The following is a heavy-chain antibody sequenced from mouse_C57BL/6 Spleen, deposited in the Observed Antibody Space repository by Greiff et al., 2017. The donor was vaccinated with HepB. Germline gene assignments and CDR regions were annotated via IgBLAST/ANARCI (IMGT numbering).Heavy chain of an antibody. D-gene: IGHD1-1*01. J-gene: IGHJ1*03. CDR3: AREGTTVTWYFDV. Sequence: QVHVKQSGAELVKPGASVKLSCKASGYTFTSYWMHWVKQRPGRGLEWIGRIDPNSGGTKYNEKFKSKATLTVDKPSSTAYMQLSSLTSEDSAVYYCAREGTTVTWYFDVWGTGTTVTVSS. CDR1: GYTFTSYW. CDR2: IDPNSGGT. V-gene: IGHV1-72*01.